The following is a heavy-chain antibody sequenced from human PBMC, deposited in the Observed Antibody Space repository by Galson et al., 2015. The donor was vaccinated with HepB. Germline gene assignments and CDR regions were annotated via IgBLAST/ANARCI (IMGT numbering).Heavy chain of an antibody. CDR1: GYTFTSYE. V-gene: IGHV1-8*01. CDR2: MNPNSGNT. D-gene: IGHD3-22*01. Sequence: SVKVSGKASGYTFTSYEINWVRQATGQGLEWMGWMNPNSGNTGYAQKFQGRVTMTRNTSISTAYMELSSLRSEDTAVYYCARGTHYYDSSGHIDALDIWGQGTKVTVSS. J-gene: IGHJ3*02. CDR3: ARGTHYYDSSGHIDALDI.